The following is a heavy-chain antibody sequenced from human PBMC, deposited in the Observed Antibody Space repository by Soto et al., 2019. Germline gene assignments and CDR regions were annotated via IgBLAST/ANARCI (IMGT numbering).Heavy chain of an antibody. CDR2: INPNSGGT. Sequence: GASVKVSCKASGYTFTGYYMHWVRQAPGQGLEWMGWINPNSGGTNYAQKFQGRVTMTRDTSISTAYMELSRLRSDDTAVYYCARDPGSSSSPGDHYYYYGMDVWGQGTTVTVSS. D-gene: IGHD6-6*01. CDR1: GYTFTGYY. J-gene: IGHJ6*02. V-gene: IGHV1-2*02. CDR3: ARDPGSSSSPGDHYYYYGMDV.